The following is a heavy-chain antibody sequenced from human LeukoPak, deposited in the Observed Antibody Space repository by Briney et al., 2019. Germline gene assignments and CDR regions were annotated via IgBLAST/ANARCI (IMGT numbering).Heavy chain of an antibody. CDR2: IYHSGST. CDR1: GYSISSGYY. Sequence: SETLSLTCTVSGYSISSGYYWGWIRQPPGKGLEWIGSIYHSGSTYYNPSLKSRVTISVDTSKNQFSLKLSSVTAADTAVYYCARPSIVGATGAFDIWGQGTMVTVSS. D-gene: IGHD1-26*01. CDR3: ARPSIVGATGAFDI. J-gene: IGHJ3*02. V-gene: IGHV4-38-2*02.